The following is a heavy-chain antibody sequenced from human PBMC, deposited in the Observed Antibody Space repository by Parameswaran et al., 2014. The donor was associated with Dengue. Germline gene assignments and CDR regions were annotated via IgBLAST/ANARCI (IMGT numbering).Heavy chain of an antibody. V-gene: IGHV5-51*01. CDR3: ARHGSYYDFWSGYTLKPIYYYYGMDV. D-gene: IGHD3-3*01. Sequence: VRQMPGKGLEWMGIIYPDDSDTRYSPSFQGQVIISADKSVNTAYLQWSSLKASDTAMYYCARHGSYYDFWSGYTLKPIYYYYGMDVWGQGTTVTVSS. CDR2: IYPDDSDT. J-gene: IGHJ6*02.